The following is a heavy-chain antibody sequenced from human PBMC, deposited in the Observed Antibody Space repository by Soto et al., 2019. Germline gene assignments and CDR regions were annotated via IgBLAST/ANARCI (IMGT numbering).Heavy chain of an antibody. CDR1: GYSFVSYW. CDR3: ARTDGYEIEY. Sequence: PRESLKISCKGSGYSFVSYWIGWVRQMPGKGLEWMGTIYPGDSDTRYSPSFQGQVTISADKSITTVYLQWSSLKASDTAMYYCARTDGYEIEYWGQGTLVTVSS. CDR2: IYPGDSDT. D-gene: IGHD5-12*01. J-gene: IGHJ4*02. V-gene: IGHV5-51*01.